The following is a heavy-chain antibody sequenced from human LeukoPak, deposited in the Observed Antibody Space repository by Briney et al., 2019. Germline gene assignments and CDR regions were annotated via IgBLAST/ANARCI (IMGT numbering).Heavy chain of an antibody. D-gene: IGHD6-19*01. Sequence: SETLSLTCTVSGGSISSYYWSWIRQPAGKGLEWIGRIYTSGSTNYNPSLKSRVTMSVDTSKNQFSLKLSSVTAADTAVYYCATARGPIREDYSSGWYFGSFDYWGQGTLVTVSS. V-gene: IGHV4-4*07. J-gene: IGHJ4*02. CDR1: GGSISSYY. CDR3: ATARGPIREDYSSGWYFGSFDY. CDR2: IYTSGST.